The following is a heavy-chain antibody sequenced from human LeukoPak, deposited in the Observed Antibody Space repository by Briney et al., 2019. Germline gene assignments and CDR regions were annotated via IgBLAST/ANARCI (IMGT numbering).Heavy chain of an antibody. J-gene: IGHJ3*02. CDR1: GLAFSSYG. V-gene: IGHV3-33*06. CDR2: IYYDGSNT. Sequence: GGSLRLSCAASGLAFSSYGMHWVRQPPGKGLEWVALIYYDGSNTYHADSMKGRFTISRDNSKNTLYLQMNSLRAEDTAVYYCAKLKAYDGFDIWGQGTMVTVSS. CDR3: AKLKAYDGFDI.